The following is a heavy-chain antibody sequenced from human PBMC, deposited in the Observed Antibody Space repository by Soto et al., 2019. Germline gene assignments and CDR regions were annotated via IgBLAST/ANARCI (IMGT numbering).Heavy chain of an antibody. Sequence: SETLSLTCTVSGGSISSGGYYWSWIRQHPGKGLEWIGYIYYSGSTYYNPSLKSRVTISVDTSKNQFSLKLSSVTAADTAVYYCARATGPYGDYDDYWGQGTPVTVSS. V-gene: IGHV4-31*03. CDR1: GGSISSGGYY. CDR3: ARATGPYGDYDDY. D-gene: IGHD4-17*01. CDR2: IYYSGST. J-gene: IGHJ4*02.